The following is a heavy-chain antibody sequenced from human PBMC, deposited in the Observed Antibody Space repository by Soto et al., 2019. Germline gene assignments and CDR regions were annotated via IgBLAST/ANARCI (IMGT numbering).Heavy chain of an antibody. CDR2: ISYDGSNK. CDR1: GFTFSSYG. J-gene: IGHJ6*02. Sequence: PGGSLRLSCAASGFTFSSYGMHWVRQAPGKGLEWVAVISYDGSNKYYADSMKGRFTISRDNSKNTLYLQMNSLRAEDTAVYYCAKDRSSSWFPYYYYYGMDVWGQGTTVTV. D-gene: IGHD6-13*01. V-gene: IGHV3-30*18. CDR3: AKDRSSSWFPYYYYYGMDV.